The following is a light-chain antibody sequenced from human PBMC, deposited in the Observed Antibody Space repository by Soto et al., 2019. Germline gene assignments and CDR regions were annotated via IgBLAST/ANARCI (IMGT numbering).Light chain of an antibody. CDR2: GAA. CDR3: PQYGTSLS. Sequence: EIVLTQSPGTLSLSPGERATLSCRASQSVTSNYLAWYQQKPGQAPRCLIYGAASRSTGIPDRFSGSGSGTAFTLTISRLEPDDFAVYYCPQYGTSLSFGQVTKLESK. J-gene: IGKJ2*01. CDR1: QSVTSNY. V-gene: IGKV3-20*01.